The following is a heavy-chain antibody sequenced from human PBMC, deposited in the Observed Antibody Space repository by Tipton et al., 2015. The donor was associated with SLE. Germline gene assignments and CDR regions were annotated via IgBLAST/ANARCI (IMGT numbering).Heavy chain of an antibody. CDR1: GGSINRSSFY. J-gene: IGHJ1*01. D-gene: IGHD5/OR15-5a*01. V-gene: IGHV4-39*07. CDR2: IHYSGST. Sequence: TLSLTCIVSGGSINRSSFYWGWIRQPPGRGLEWIASIHYSGSTHYNPSLRSRVSISVDTSKNEFSLEMSSMTAADTAVYYCVRHEVSGIGYFQHWGQGTLVTVSS. CDR3: VRHEVSGIGYFQH.